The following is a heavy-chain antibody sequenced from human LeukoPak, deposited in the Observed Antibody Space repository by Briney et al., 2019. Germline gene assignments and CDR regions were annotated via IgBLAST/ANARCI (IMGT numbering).Heavy chain of an antibody. J-gene: IGHJ6*02. D-gene: IGHD6-19*01. Sequence: ASVKVSCKVSGYTLTELSMHWVRQAPGKGLEWMGWINPNNGGTNYVQHRLIMTRDTSTSTVYMELIRLRSKDTAIYYCARDLWVKGGWPRYGMDVWGQGTTVTVS. CDR1: GYTLTELS. CDR2: INPNNGGT. CDR3: ARDLWVKGGWPRYGMDV. V-gene: IGHV1-2*02.